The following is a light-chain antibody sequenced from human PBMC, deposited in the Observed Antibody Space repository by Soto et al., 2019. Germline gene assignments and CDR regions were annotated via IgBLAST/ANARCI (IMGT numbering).Light chain of an antibody. CDR3: QSYDSGILV. CDR1: SGSVASNY. V-gene: IGLV6-57*04. Sequence: NFMLTQPHSVSESPGKTVTISCIRSSGSVASNYVQWYQQRPGSAPTTVIYEDNQRPSGVPDRFSGSIDTSSNSASLTISGLKTEDEAVYYCQSYDSGILVFGGGTQLTVL. J-gene: IGLJ2*01. CDR2: EDN.